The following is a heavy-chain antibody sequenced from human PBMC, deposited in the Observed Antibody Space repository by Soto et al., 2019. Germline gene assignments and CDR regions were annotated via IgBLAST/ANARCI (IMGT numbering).Heavy chain of an antibody. J-gene: IGHJ6*02. CDR1: GGSINSYY. Sequence: LSLTCTVSGGSINSYYWCWIRQPAGKGLEWIGRFYPSGKTNYNPSLKSRLTMSADTSRNQFSLNLTSVTAADTAVYYCARCGLDYGMDVWGQGTTVTVSS. V-gene: IGHV4-4*07. CDR3: ARCGLDYGMDV. D-gene: IGHD3-16*01. CDR2: FYPSGKT.